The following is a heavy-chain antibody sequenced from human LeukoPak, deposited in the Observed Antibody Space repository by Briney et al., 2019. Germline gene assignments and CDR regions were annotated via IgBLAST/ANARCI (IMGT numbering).Heavy chain of an antibody. V-gene: IGHV4-39*01. J-gene: IGHJ6*02. CDR3: ARQANYDYVWGSYRYTGPRFYYYYGMDV. D-gene: IGHD3-16*02. Sequence: PSETLSLTCTVSGGSISSSSYYWGWIRQPPGKGLEWIGSIYYSGSTYYNPSLKSRVTISVDTSKNQFSLKLGSVTAADTAVYYCARQANYDYVWGSYRYTGPRFYYYYGMDVWGQGTTVTVSS. CDR1: GGSISSSSYY. CDR2: IYYSGST.